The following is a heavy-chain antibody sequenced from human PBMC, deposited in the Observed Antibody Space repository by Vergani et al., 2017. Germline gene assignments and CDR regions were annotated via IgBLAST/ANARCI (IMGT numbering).Heavy chain of an antibody. D-gene: IGHD6-13*01. Sequence: EVQLVESGGGLVKPGGSLRLSCAASGFTFSSYSMNWVRQAPGKGLEWVSSISSSSSYIYYADSVKGRFTISRDNAKNSLYLQMNNLRAEDTAVYYCAIDLLQQVARTYYYYDGMDVWGQGTTVTVSS. CDR1: GFTFSSYS. V-gene: IGHV3-21*01. CDR2: ISSSSSYI. J-gene: IGHJ6*02. CDR3: AIDLLQQVARTYYYYDGMDV.